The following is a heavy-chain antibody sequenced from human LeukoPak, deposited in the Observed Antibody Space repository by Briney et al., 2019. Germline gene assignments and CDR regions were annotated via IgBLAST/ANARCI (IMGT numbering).Heavy chain of an antibody. J-gene: IGHJ4*02. CDR1: GGSISSYY. CDR3: ARGTDSLFDY. CDR2: IYYSGST. Sequence: SETLSLTCTVSGGSISSYYWSWIRPPAGKGLEWIGYIYYSGSTNYNPSLKSRVTISVGTSKNQFSLKLSSVTAADTAVYYCARGTDSLFDYWGQGTLVTVSS. V-gene: IGHV4-59*01. D-gene: IGHD2-2*01.